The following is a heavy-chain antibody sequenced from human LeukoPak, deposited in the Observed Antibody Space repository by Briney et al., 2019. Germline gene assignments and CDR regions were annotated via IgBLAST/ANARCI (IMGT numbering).Heavy chain of an antibody. CDR2: INHSGST. CDR3: ARGLSNVQRSRHNWFDP. J-gene: IGHJ5*02. D-gene: IGHD6-25*01. V-gene: IGHV4-34*01. CDR1: GGSFSGYY. Sequence: SETLSLTCAVYGGSFSGYYWSWIRQPPGKGLEWIGEINHSGSTNYNPSLKSRVTISVDTSKNQFSLKLSSVTAADTAVYYCARGLSNVQRSRHNWFDPWGQGTLVTVSS.